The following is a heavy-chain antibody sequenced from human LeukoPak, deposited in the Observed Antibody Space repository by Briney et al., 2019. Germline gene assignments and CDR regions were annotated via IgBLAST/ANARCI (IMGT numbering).Heavy chain of an antibody. V-gene: IGHV3-66*01. CDR3: ATTSYYDFWSGLHYGMDV. CDR2: IYSGGST. Sequence: GGSLRLSCAASGFTVSSNYMSWVRQAPGKGLEWVSVIYSGGSTYYADSVKGRFTISRDNSKNTLYLQMNSLRAEDTAVYYCATTSYYDFWSGLHYGMDVWGRGTTVTVSS. D-gene: IGHD3-3*01. CDR1: GFTVSSNY. J-gene: IGHJ6*02.